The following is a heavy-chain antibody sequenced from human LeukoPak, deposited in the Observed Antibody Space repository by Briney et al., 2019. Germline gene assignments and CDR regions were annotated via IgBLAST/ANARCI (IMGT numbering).Heavy chain of an antibody. CDR3: ARVGILRLPTYNPTYGGNSPFDY. CDR2: IYNSWST. CDR1: GGSISSYY. Sequence: RTSETLSLTCTVSGGSISSYYWSWIRQPPGRGLEWIGYIYNSWSTNYNPSLKSPVTISVDTSKNQFSLKLSSVTPADTAVYYCARVGILRLPTYNPTYGGNSPFDYWGQGTLVIVSS. V-gene: IGHV4-59*01. D-gene: IGHD4-23*01. J-gene: IGHJ4*02.